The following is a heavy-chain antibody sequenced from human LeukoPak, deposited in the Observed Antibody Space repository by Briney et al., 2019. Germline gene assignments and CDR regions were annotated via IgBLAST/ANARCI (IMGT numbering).Heavy chain of an antibody. CDR1: GFTFSSYE. D-gene: IGHD1-26*01. Sequence: GGSLRLSCAASGFTFSSYEMNWVRQAPGKGLEWVSAISGSGGSTYYADSVKGRFTISRDNSKNTLYLQMNSLRAEDTAVYYCAKDEEGGATPYYFDYWGQGTLVTVSS. V-gene: IGHV3-23*01. CDR2: ISGSGGST. J-gene: IGHJ4*02. CDR3: AKDEEGGATPYYFDY.